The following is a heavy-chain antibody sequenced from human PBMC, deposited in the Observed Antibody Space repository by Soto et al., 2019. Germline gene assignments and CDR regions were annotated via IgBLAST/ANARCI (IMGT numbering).Heavy chain of an antibody. J-gene: IGHJ3*02. CDR3: ARLYSRAYDI. CDR1: GFTFSSYA. CDR2: VTAGGDNT. Sequence: VQLLASGGGLVQPGGSLRLSCAASGFTFSSYAMTWVRQTPGQGLRWVSTVTAGGDNTYHADSVKGRFTISRDTSKNTLYLQMNSLRVEDTAIYHGARLYSRAYDIWGQGTMVTVSS. D-gene: IGHD2-15*01. V-gene: IGHV3-23*01.